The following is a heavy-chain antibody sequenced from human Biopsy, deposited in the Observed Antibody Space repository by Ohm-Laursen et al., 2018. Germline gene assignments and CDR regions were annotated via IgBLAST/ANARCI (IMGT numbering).Heavy chain of an antibody. V-gene: IGHV4-59*01. Sequence: GTLSLTCTVSGGSISDDYWNWIRQPPGKGLQVIGYISSGGRAKYNPSLKSRLTISLGTSKNQLSLRLSSVTAADSAIYYCARERQFRFLEGAFDYWGQGILVTVSS. J-gene: IGHJ4*02. D-gene: IGHD3-3*01. CDR2: ISSGGRA. CDR1: GGSISDDY. CDR3: ARERQFRFLEGAFDY.